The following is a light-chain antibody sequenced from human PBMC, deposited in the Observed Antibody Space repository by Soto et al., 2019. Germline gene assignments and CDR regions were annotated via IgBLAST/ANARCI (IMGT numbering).Light chain of an antibody. CDR1: SSDVGGYSY. J-gene: IGLJ2*01. CDR3: SSYGGSNNLV. Sequence: QSVLTQPPSASGSPGQSVTISCTGASSDVGGYSYVSWYQQHPGKAPKLMIYEVSKRPSGVPDRFSGSKFGNTASLTVSGLQAEDEADYYCSSYGGSNNLVFGGGTQLTV. V-gene: IGLV2-8*01. CDR2: EVS.